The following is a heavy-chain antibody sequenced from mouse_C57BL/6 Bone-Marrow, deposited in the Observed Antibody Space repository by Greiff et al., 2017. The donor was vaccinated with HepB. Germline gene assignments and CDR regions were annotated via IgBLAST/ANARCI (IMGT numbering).Heavy chain of an antibody. V-gene: IGHV5-12*01. J-gene: IGHJ4*01. CDR1: GFTFSDYY. CDR3: ARLYAMDY. CDR2: ISNGGGST. Sequence: EVKLMESGGGLVQPGGSLKLSCAASGFTFSDYYMYWVRQTPEKRLEWVAYISNGGGSTYYPDTVKGRFTISRDNAKNTLYLQMSRLKSEDTAMYYCARLYAMDYWGQGTSVTVSS.